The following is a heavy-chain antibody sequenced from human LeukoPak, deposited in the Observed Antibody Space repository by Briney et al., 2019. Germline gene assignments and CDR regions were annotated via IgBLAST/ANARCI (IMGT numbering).Heavy chain of an antibody. CDR1: GFTFSSYS. CDR3: AKDIGYSGSSHYFDY. J-gene: IGHJ4*02. V-gene: IGHV3-21*04. Sequence: GGSLRLSCAASGFTFSSYSMNWVRQAPGKGLEWVSSISSSSSYIYYADSVKGRFTISRDNAKNSLYLQMNSLRAEDTALYYCAKDIGYSGSSHYFDYWGQGTLVTVSS. D-gene: IGHD6-6*01. CDR2: ISSSSSYI.